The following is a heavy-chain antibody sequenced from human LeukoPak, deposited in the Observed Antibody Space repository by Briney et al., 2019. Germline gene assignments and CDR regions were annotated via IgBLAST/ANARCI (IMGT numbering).Heavy chain of an antibody. V-gene: IGHV1-69*05. D-gene: IGHD3-3*01. CDR1: GGTFTSYA. CDR2: IIPIFGTA. CDR3: ARDAQDYDFWSGCYTSWFVA. J-gene: IGHJ5*02. Sequence: SVKVSCKASGGTFTSYAISWVRQAPGQGLEWMGGIIPIFGTANYAQKFQGRVTITTDESTSTAYMELSSLRSEDTAVYYCARDAQDYDFWSGCYTSWFVAWGQGTLVTVSS.